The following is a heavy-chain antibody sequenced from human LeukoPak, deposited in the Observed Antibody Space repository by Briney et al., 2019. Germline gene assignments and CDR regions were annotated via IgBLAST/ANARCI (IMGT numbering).Heavy chain of an antibody. V-gene: IGHV4-4*07. CDR1: GESINSFY. Sequence: SETLSLTCTVSGESINSFYWSWIRQPAGKGLEWIGRIYGSGSTNYSPSLKSRVTMSVDTSKNQFSLKLSSVTAADTAVYYCARDVVAAAGSFDYWGQGTLVTVSS. J-gene: IGHJ4*02. CDR2: IYGSGST. CDR3: ARDVVAAAGSFDY. D-gene: IGHD6-13*01.